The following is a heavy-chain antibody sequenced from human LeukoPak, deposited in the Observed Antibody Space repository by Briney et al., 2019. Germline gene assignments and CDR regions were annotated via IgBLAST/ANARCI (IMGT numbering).Heavy chain of an antibody. CDR2: IGSNSKYI. Sequence: GGSLRLSCAASGFTFSSYSLNWVRRAPGKGLEWVSSIGSNSKYIYYADSVKGRFTSSRDNAKNSLYLQMNSLRAEDTAVYYCARGPHIVVIPIVDDSFDIWGQGTMVTVSS. J-gene: IGHJ3*02. CDR1: GFTFSSYS. D-gene: IGHD2-2*01. V-gene: IGHV3-21*01. CDR3: ARGPHIVVIPIVDDSFDI.